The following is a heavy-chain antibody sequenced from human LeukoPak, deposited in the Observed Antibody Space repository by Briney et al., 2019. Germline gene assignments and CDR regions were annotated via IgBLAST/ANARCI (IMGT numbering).Heavy chain of an antibody. V-gene: IGHV4-4*02. CDR1: GGSISSSNW. J-gene: IGHJ4*02. CDR3: AREATVTPRGEFDY. D-gene: IGHD4-17*01. Sequence: SETLSLTCAVSGGSISSSNWWSWVRQPPGKGLEWIGEIYHSGSTNYNPSLKSRVTISVDKSKNQFSLKLSSVTAADTAVYYCAREATVTPRGEFDYWGQGTLVTVSS. CDR2: IYHSGST.